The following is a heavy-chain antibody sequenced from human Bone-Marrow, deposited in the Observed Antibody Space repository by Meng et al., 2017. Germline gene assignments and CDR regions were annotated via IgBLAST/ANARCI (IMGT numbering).Heavy chain of an antibody. CDR2: ISAYNGNT. V-gene: IGHV1-2*02. J-gene: IGHJ4*02. CDR1: GYTFTGYY. D-gene: IGHD2-15*01. CDR3: ATAYCSGGSCYSADY. Sequence: LGQSWAGVKKPGASVKVSCKASGYTFTGYYMHWVRQAPGQGLEWMGWISAYNGNTNYAQKFQGRVTITADTSTDTAYMELSSLRSEDTAVYYCATAYCSGGSCYSADYWGQGTLVTVSS.